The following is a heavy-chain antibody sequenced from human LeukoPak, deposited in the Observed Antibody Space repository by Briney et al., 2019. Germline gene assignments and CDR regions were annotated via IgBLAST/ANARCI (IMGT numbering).Heavy chain of an antibody. CDR3: ARRNTADASIDF. J-gene: IGHJ4*02. D-gene: IGHD2/OR15-2a*01. V-gene: IGHV4-59*08. CDR2: IFYSGGST. CDR1: GGTIIGHW. Sequence: SETLTLTCTVSGGTIIGHWRSWIRQPPGKGLEWIGDIFYSGGSTNYNPSLKSRLTMSLDTSKNQFSLKLTSVTAAETAMYYCARRNTADASIDFWGQGALVTASS.